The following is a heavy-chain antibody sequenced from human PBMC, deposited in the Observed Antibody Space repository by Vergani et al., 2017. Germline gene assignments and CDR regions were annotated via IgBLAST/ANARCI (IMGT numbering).Heavy chain of an antibody. V-gene: IGHV3-74*01. D-gene: IGHD5-12*01. CDR3: VRARCSGPCFMSNWFDS. Sequence: EVQLVESGGGLIHPGGSLRLSCEGSGFSFSGYWMHWVRQSPEKGLVWVSRIKSDGRITNYADSVKGRFTISRDNAKNPLYLEMNSLRGDDTAIYYCVRARCSGPCFMSNWFDSWGQGTLVTVSS. CDR1: GFSFSGYW. CDR2: IKSDGRIT. J-gene: IGHJ5*01.